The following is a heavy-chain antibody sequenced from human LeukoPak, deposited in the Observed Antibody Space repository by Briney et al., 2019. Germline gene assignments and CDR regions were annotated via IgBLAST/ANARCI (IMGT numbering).Heavy chain of an antibody. CDR3: ARLNTMVRGVIITGYFDY. CDR2: ISAYNGNT. V-gene: IGHV1-18*01. CDR1: GYXFTSYG. D-gene: IGHD3-10*01. J-gene: IGHJ4*02. Sequence: ASVKVSCKASGYXFTSYGISWVRQAPGQGLEWMGWISAYNGNTNYAQKLQGRVTMTTDTSTSTAYMELRSLRSHDTAVYYCARLNTMVRGVIITGYFDYWGQGTLVTVSS.